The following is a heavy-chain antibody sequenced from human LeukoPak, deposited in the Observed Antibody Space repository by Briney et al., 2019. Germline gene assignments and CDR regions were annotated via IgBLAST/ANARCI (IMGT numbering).Heavy chain of an antibody. Sequence: SEALSVTCAVYGGSFSGYYWSWIRQPPGKGREWIGEINHSGSTNYNPSLKSRVTISVDTSKNQFSLKLSSVTAADTAVYYCARLPLRITMVRGVISFDYWGQGTLVTVSS. CDR1: GGSFSGYY. D-gene: IGHD3-10*01. CDR3: ARLPLRITMVRGVISFDY. CDR2: INHSGST. J-gene: IGHJ4*02. V-gene: IGHV4-34*01.